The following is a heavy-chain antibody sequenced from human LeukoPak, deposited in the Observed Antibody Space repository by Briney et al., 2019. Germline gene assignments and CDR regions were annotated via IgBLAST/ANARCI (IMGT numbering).Heavy chain of an antibody. V-gene: IGHV3-33*06. CDR2: IWYDGSNK. D-gene: IGHD6-13*01. J-gene: IGHJ6*03. CDR1: GFTFSSYG. Sequence: PGGSLRLSCAASGFTFSSYGMHWVRQAPGKGLEWVAVIWYDGSNKYYADSVKGRFTISRDNSKNTLYLQMNSLRAEDTAVYYCAKEPSGSWKYYYYYYMDVWGKGTTVTVSS. CDR3: AKEPSGSWKYYYYYYMDV.